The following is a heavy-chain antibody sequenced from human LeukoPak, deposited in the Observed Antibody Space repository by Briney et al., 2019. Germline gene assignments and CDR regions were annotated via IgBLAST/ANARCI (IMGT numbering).Heavy chain of an antibody. D-gene: IGHD3-22*01. J-gene: IGHJ4*02. CDR3: AREGGYYDSSGYYLLYFDY. Sequence: SENLSRNGTGSAGSSSSGGYYWRWIRQPPGKSLEWIGYIDYSGCAYYHPSLKSRVTISVDTSKNQFSLKLSSVTAADTAVYYCAREGGYYDSSGYYLLYFDYWGQGTLVTVSS. CDR1: AGSSSSGGYY. CDR2: IDYSGCA. V-gene: IGHV4-30-4*01.